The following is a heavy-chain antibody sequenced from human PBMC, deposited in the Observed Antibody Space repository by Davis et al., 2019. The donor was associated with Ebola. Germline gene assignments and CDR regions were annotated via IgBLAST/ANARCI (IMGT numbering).Heavy chain of an antibody. J-gene: IGHJ2*01. CDR2: INAGNGNT. CDR3: ARESPIGSYYPDWYFDL. Sequence: ASVKVSCKASGYTFTSYAMHWVRQAPGQRLEWMGWINAGNGNTKYSQKFQGRVTITRDTSASTAYMELSSPRSEDTAVYYCARESPIGSYYPDWYFDLWGRGTLVTVSS. CDR1: GYTFTSYA. D-gene: IGHD1-26*01. V-gene: IGHV1-3*01.